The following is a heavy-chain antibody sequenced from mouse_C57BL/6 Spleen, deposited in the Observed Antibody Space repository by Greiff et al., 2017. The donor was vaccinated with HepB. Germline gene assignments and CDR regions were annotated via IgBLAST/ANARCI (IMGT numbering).Heavy chain of an antibody. CDR2: IYPGDGDT. V-gene: IGHV1-82*01. D-gene: IGHD3-2*02. CDR1: GYAFSSSW. CDR3: AREELRLRAMDY. Sequence: QVQLQQSGPELVKPGASVKISCKASGYAFSSSWMNWVKQRPGKGLEWIGRIYPGDGDTNYNGKFKGKATLTADKSSSTAYMQLSSLTSEDSAVYVCAREELRLRAMDYWGQGTSVTVSS. J-gene: IGHJ4*01.